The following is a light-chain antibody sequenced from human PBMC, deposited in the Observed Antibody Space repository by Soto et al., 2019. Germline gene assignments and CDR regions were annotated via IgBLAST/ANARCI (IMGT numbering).Light chain of an antibody. Sequence: EIVLTQSPGTLSLSPGERASLSCRASQSLSSSNLAWYQQKPGQAPRLLIHGASSRASGIPDRFSGSESGTDITLTISRLEPEDFAVYCCQHYGVSFWTFGQGTKVEIK. CDR1: QSLSSSN. CDR2: GAS. CDR3: QHYGVSFWT. V-gene: IGKV3-20*01. J-gene: IGKJ1*01.